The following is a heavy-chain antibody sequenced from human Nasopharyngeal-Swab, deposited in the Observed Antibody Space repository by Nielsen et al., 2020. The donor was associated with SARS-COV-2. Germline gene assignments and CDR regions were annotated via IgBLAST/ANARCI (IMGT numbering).Heavy chain of an antibody. V-gene: IGHV4-30-2*01. CDR3: ARGGSTPMIISY. D-gene: IGHD5-18*01. CDR2: INHSGNT. CDR1: GGSISSGGYS. Sequence: SETLSLTCAVSGGSISSGGYSWSWIRQPPGKGLEWIGEINHSGNTKYNPSLKSRVTLSVDTSKNQFSLTLSSVTAADTAVYYCARGGSTPMIISYWGQGTLVTVSS. J-gene: IGHJ4*02.